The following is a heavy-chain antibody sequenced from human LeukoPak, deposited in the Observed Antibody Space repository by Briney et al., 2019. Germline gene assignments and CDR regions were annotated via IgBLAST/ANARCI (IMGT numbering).Heavy chain of an antibody. CDR3: ARKGVLLRNPYYYYGMDV. CDR1: GGTFSSYA. V-gene: IGHV1-69*13. CDR2: IIPTFGTA. Sequence: ASVKVSCKASGGTFSSYAISWVRQAPGQGLEWMGGIIPTFGTANYAQKFQGRVTITADVSTSTAYMELSSLRSEDTAVYYCARKGVLLRNPYYYYGMDVWGQGTTVTVSS. J-gene: IGHJ6*02. D-gene: IGHD1-26*01.